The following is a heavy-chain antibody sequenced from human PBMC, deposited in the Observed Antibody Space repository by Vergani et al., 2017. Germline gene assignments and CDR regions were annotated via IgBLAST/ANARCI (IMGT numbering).Heavy chain of an antibody. V-gene: IGHV3-21*01. CDR2: ISSSSSYI. Sequence: EVQLVESGGGLVKPGGSLRLSCAASGFTFSSYSMNWVRQAPGKGLEWVSSISSSSSYIYYADSVKGRFTISRDNAKNSLYLQMNSLRAEDTAVYYCARGGILLWFVESPWDFDYWGQGTLVTVSS. CDR1: GFTFSSYS. CDR3: ARGGILLWFVESPWDFDY. J-gene: IGHJ4*02. D-gene: IGHD3-10*01.